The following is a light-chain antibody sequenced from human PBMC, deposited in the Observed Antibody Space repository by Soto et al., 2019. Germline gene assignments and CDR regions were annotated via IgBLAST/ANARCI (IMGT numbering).Light chain of an antibody. CDR3: QQYHDWPPIT. J-gene: IGKJ5*01. CDR2: GAS. CDR1: HSVSSSY. Sequence: IVLTQSPGTLSLSPGERATLSCRASHSVSSSYLAWYQQKPGQAPRLLIYGASTRATDIPARFSGSGSGTEFTLTISNLQSGDFAVYFCQQYHDWPPITFGQGTRLEIK. V-gene: IGKV3-20*01.